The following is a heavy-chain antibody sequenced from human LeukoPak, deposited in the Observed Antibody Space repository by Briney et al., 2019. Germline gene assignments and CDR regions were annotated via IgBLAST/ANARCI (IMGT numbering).Heavy chain of an antibody. Sequence: PGGSLRLSCVASGFRIEDYGMAWVRQAPGKGLEWVSGIDRNGGSPSYADSVKGRFTMSRDNAMESLFLQLNSLRVEDTAFYFCAGPYYYGAGSYRYFQHWGRGTLVTVSS. V-gene: IGHV3-20*04. CDR1: GFRIEDYG. CDR2: IDRNGGSP. CDR3: AGPYYYGAGSYRYFQH. D-gene: IGHD3-10*01. J-gene: IGHJ1*01.